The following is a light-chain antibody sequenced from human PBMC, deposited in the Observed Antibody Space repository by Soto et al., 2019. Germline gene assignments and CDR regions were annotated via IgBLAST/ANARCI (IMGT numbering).Light chain of an antibody. Sequence: QSVLTQPASVSGSPGQSITISCTGTSSDVGGYNYVSWYQQHPGKATKLMIYDVSNRPSGVSNRFSGSKSGNTASLTISGLQAEDEADYYCSSYTSSSAVFGGGTKVTVL. CDR3: SSYTSSSAV. J-gene: IGLJ2*01. CDR2: DVS. V-gene: IGLV2-14*01. CDR1: SSDVGGYNY.